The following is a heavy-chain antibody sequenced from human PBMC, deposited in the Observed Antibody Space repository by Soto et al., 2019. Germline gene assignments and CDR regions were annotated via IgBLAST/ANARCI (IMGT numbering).Heavy chain of an antibody. CDR3: ARGYAGTTLVSYYYYYGMDV. V-gene: IGHV4-34*01. CDR2: INHSGST. D-gene: IGHD1-7*01. CDR1: GGSFSGYY. Sequence: QVQLQQWGAGLLKPSETLSLTCAVYGGSFSGYYWSWIRQPPGKGLEWIGEINHSGSTNYNPSLKSRVTISVDTSKNQFSLKLSSVTAADTAVYYCARGYAGTTLVSYYYYYGMDVWGQGTTVTVSS. J-gene: IGHJ6*02.